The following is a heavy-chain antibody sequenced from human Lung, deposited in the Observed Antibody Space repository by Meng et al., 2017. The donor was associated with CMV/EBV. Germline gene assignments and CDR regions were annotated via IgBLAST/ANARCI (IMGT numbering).Heavy chain of an antibody. V-gene: IGHV3-30*09. D-gene: IGHD3-3*01. CDR2: MSYDGSDR. CDR1: GFRFSDYA. CDR3: ARDRADETIFGVVTGFFDW. Sequence: GESLKISCAGSGFRFSDYAVHWVRQAPGKGLEWVAVMSYDGSDRYYADSVKGRFAISRDSSKTMIYLQMNSLTPEDTAVYYCARDRADETIFGVVTGFFDWWXQG. J-gene: IGHJ4*02.